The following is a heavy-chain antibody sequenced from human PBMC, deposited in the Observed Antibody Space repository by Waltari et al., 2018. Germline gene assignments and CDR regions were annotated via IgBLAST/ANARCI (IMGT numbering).Heavy chain of an antibody. Sequence: QLQLQESGPGLVKPSETLSLTCTVSGGSISSSSYYWGWIRQPPGKGLEWIGSIYYSGGNYDDPALKSRVTISVDTSKNQFSLKLSSVTAADTAVYYCARSADYYYYGMDVWGQGTTVTVSS. J-gene: IGHJ6*02. V-gene: IGHV4-39*07. CDR3: ARSADYYYYGMDV. CDR2: IYYSGGN. CDR1: GGSISSSSYY.